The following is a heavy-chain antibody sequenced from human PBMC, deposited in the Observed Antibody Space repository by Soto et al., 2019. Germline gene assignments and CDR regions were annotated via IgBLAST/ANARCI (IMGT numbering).Heavy chain of an antibody. Sequence: GGSLRLSCAASGFTFSSYAMSWVRQAPGKGLDWVSTTSGSSGNTYYADSVKGRFTISRDNAKNSLYLQMNSLRAEDTAVYYCAQSPHLTSGPDYWGQGTLVTVSS. V-gene: IGHV3-23*01. CDR1: GFTFSSYA. CDR2: TSGSSGNT. CDR3: AQSPHLTSGPDY. D-gene: IGHD3-9*01. J-gene: IGHJ4*02.